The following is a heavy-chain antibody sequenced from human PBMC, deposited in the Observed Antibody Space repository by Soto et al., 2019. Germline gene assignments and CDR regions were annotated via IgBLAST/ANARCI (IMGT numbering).Heavy chain of an antibody. D-gene: IGHD3-22*01. CDR3: DNSGLPFDP. V-gene: IGHV4-59*11. J-gene: IGHJ5*02. Sequence: PSETLSLTCTVSGDSLSNRYWSWIRQPPGKGLEWIGDIYYSGSTNYNPSLKSRVTFSVDTSKNQLSLKLTSVTAADAALYYYDNSGLPFDPWGQGTLVTVSS. CDR2: IYYSGST. CDR1: GDSLSNRY.